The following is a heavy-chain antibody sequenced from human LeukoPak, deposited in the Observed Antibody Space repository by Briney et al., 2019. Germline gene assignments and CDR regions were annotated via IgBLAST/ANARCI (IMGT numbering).Heavy chain of an antibody. Sequence: GGSPRLSCAASGFTFSSFAMSWVRQAPGRGLEWVSLSSSSGSITYYADSVQGRFTISRDNSKNTLYLQMNSLRAEDTALYYCAKNRGMTMIGGGLDYWGQGTLVTVSS. CDR1: GFTFSSFA. V-gene: IGHV3-23*01. CDR2: SSSSGSIT. J-gene: IGHJ4*02. D-gene: IGHD3-10*02. CDR3: AKNRGMTMIGGGLDY.